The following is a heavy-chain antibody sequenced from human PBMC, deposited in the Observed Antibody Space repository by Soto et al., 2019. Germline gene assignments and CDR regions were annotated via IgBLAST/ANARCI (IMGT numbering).Heavy chain of an antibody. CDR3: SRGGGGGLFDL. V-gene: IGHV3-11*06. D-gene: IGHD2-21*01. CDR2: ISPKGTYR. Sequence: QVHLAESGGGLVKPGGSLRLSCATSGFTFSDYYMSWIRQAPGKGLEFVSYISPKGTYRTYADSVKGRFTISRDNAKNSLYLQVNSLRAEDTAVYYCSRGGGGGLFDLWGQGTFVTVSS. CDR1: GFTFSDYY. J-gene: IGHJ5*02.